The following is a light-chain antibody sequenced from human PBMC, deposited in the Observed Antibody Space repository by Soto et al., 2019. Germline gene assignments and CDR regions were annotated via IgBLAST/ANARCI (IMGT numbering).Light chain of an antibody. J-gene: IGLJ1*01. Sequence: QSVLTQPPSVSGAPGQRVTISCTGSSSNIGAGYDVHWYQQVPGTAPKLLIYDNSNRPSGVPDRFSGSKSGTSASLAITGLQAEDEADYYCQSYDSSLSGSDVFGTGTKLTVL. CDR2: DNS. V-gene: IGLV1-40*01. CDR3: QSYDSSLSGSDV. CDR1: SSNIGAGYD.